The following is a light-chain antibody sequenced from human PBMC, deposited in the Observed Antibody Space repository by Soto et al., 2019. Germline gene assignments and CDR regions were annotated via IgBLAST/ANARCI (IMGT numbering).Light chain of an antibody. CDR1: QNINDW. Sequence: DIQMTQSPSTLSAPVRDRVPITCRASQNINDWLAWYQQRPGKPPNLLIYKASTVASGVPSRFSGSGSGTEFTLTINSLQPDDFATYYCQQYHIYSGTFGQGTKVDIK. CDR3: QQYHIYSGT. J-gene: IGKJ1*01. V-gene: IGKV1-5*03. CDR2: KAS.